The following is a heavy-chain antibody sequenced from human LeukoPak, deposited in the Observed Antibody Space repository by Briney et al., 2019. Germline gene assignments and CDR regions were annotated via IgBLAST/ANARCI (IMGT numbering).Heavy chain of an antibody. CDR2: ITHGGST. V-gene: IGHV4-34*01. Sequence: SETLSLTCAVYGGSFSVYDWSWIRQSPGEGLEWIGEITHGGSTYYNPSLKSRVSISVDTSKNQFSLGLTSVTAADTAVYYWARGGLDWVDPGGEGTLVTVSS. J-gene: IGHJ5*02. CDR1: GGSFSVYD. CDR3: ARGGLDWVDP.